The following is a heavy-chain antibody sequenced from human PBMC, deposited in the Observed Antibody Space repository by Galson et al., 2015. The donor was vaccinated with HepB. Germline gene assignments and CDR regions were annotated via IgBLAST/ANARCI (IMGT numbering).Heavy chain of an antibody. D-gene: IGHD1-7*01. CDR3: ARDLALGTTIISDY. Sequence: SLRLSCAASGFTFNRFGMHWVRQAPGKGLEWVAVTWYDGSEKYYASSVKGRFSISRDNSRNTLYLQMNSPRAEDTAIYYCARDLALGTTIISDYWGQGTLVTVSS. V-gene: IGHV3-33*01. J-gene: IGHJ4*02. CDR2: TWYDGSEK. CDR1: GFTFNRFG.